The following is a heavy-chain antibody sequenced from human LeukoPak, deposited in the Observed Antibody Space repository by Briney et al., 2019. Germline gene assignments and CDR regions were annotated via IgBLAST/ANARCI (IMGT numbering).Heavy chain of an antibody. D-gene: IGHD2-15*01. Sequence: ASVKVSCKDSGYTFTSYDINWVRQATGQGLEWMGWMNPNSGNTGYAQKFQGRVTMTRNTSISTAYMELSSLRSEDTAVYYCAREARYCSGGSCYSVYYFAYWGQGTLVTISS. CDR2: MNPNSGNT. J-gene: IGHJ4*02. CDR1: GYTFTSYD. CDR3: AREARYCSGGSCYSVYYFAY. V-gene: IGHV1-8*01.